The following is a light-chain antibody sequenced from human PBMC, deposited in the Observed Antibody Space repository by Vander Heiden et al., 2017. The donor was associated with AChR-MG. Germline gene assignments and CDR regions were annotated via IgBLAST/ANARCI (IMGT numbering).Light chain of an antibody. CDR3: AAWDDSLNAWV. Sequence: QSVLTQPPSASGTPGQRVTISCSGSISNIESNTVSWYQQRPGTAPKLLIYSNNQRPSGVPDRFSGSKSGTSAFLAISGLQPEDEADFYCAAWDDSLNAWVFGGGTKLTVL. J-gene: IGLJ3*02. V-gene: IGLV1-44*01. CDR2: SNN. CDR1: ISNIESNT.